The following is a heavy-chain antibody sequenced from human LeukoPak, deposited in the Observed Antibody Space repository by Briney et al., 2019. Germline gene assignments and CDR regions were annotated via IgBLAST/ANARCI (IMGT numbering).Heavy chain of an antibody. CDR1: GGSVRTHY. Sequence: SETLFLTCTVSGGSVRTHYWSCIRQPAGKGLEWIGRIYISGNTNYSLSLKSRVTMSLDTSKNQFSLKLNSVTAADTAVYYCARESLSGAHFDYWGQGTLVTVSS. J-gene: IGHJ4*02. CDR2: IYISGNT. CDR3: ARESLSGAHFDY. D-gene: IGHD2-15*01. V-gene: IGHV4-4*07.